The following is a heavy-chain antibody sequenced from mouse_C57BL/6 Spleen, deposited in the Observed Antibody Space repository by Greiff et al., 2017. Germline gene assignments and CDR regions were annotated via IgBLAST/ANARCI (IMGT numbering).Heavy chain of an antibody. D-gene: IGHD1-1*01. V-gene: IGHV5-6*01. CDR1: GFTFSSYG. Sequence: EVHLVEPGGDLVKPGGSLKLSCAASGFTFSSYGMSWVRQTPDKRLEWVATISTGGSYTYYTDSVKGRFTISRDNAKNTLYLQLSSLKSEDTAMYYCARRDYYYARSYEEDYFDYWGQGTTLTVSS. CDR2: ISTGGSYT. J-gene: IGHJ2*01. CDR3: ARRDYYYARSYEEDYFDY.